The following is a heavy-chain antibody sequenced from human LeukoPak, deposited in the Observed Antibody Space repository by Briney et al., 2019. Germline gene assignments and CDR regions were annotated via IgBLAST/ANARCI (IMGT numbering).Heavy chain of an antibody. Sequence: GGSLRLSCAVSGFTFSSYAMSWVRQAPGKGLEWVSSISDSGGYTFYADSVKGRFTISRDNSKNTLYLQMNSLRAEDTAVYYCAKAVAPVAGIGYFDYWGQGTLVTVSS. J-gene: IGHJ4*02. D-gene: IGHD6-19*01. CDR1: GFTFSSYA. CDR2: ISDSGGYT. CDR3: AKAVAPVAGIGYFDY. V-gene: IGHV3-23*01.